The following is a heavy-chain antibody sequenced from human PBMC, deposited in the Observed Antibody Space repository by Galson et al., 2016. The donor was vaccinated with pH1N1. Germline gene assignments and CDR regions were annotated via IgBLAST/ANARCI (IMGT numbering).Heavy chain of an antibody. Sequence: SLRLSCAASGFTFSSYAMSWVRQAPGKGLEWVSAIIGSGGRTYYADSVNGRFTISRDNSKNTLYLQMNSLRVEDTAVYYCARDGGDYGGAGQYKYFDTWGQGTLVTVSS. D-gene: IGHD4-23*01. CDR1: GFTFSSYA. CDR3: ARDGGDYGGAGQYKYFDT. V-gene: IGHV3-23*01. J-gene: IGHJ5*02. CDR2: IIGSGGRT.